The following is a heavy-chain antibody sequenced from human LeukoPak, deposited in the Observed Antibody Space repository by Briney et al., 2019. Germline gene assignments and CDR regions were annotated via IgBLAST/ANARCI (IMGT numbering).Heavy chain of an antibody. CDR2: INDDGRST. Sequence: GGSLRLSCAASGFTFSTYWMHWVRQAPGKGLVWVSRINDDGRSTSYAESVKGRFAISRDNAKNTLYLQLNSLRVEDTAVYYCARIQRGSLMAIDYWGQGTLVTVSS. CDR3: ARIQRGSLMAIDY. D-gene: IGHD2-8*01. V-gene: IGHV3-74*01. J-gene: IGHJ4*02. CDR1: GFTFSTYW.